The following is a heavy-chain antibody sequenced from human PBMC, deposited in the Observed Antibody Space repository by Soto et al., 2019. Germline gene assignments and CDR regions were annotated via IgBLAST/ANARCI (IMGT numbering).Heavy chain of an antibody. CDR3: ASGWSSGTTPNYYYGMDV. CDR2: IYYSGST. V-gene: IGHV4-30-4*01. Sequence: PSETLSLTCTVSGGSISSGDYYWSWIRQPPGKGLEWIGYIYYSGSTYYNPSLKSRVTISVDTSKNQFSLKLSSVTAADTAVYYCASGWSSGTTPNYYYGMDVWGQGTTVTVSS. D-gene: IGHD1-7*01. J-gene: IGHJ6*02. CDR1: GGSISSGDYY.